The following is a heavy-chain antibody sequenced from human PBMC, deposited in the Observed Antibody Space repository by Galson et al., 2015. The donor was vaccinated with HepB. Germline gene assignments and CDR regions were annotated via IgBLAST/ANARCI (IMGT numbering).Heavy chain of an antibody. CDR3: ARDRLASSSWYWYYYMDV. CDR2: INPNSGGT. D-gene: IGHD6-13*01. Sequence: SVKVSCKASGYTFTGYYMHWVRQAPGQGLEWMGRINPNSGGTNYAQKFQGRVTMTRDTSISTAYMELSRLRSDDTAVYYCARDRLASSSWYWYYYMDVWGKGTTVTVSS. CDR1: GYTFTGYY. V-gene: IGHV1-2*06. J-gene: IGHJ6*03.